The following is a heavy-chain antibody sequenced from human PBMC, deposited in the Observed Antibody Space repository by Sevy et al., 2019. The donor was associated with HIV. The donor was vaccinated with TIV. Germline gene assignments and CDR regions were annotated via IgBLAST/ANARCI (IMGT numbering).Heavy chain of an antibody. V-gene: IGHV1-8*01. CDR2: MNPNSGHT. CDR3: AKLASCGGDCYYFDF. J-gene: IGHJ4*02. CDR1: GYTFTDYD. D-gene: IGHD2-21*02. Sequence: ASVKVSCKASGYTFTDYDITWVRQVTGQGLELVGWMNPNSGHTAYTENFQGRVSTTRDTSISTAYMELSSLRSEDTAVYYCAKLASCGGDCYYFDFWGQGPLVTVSS.